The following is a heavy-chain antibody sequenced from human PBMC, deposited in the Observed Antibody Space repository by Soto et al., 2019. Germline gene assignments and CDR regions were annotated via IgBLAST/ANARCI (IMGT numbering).Heavy chain of an antibody. V-gene: IGHV4-39*01. CDR1: GGSISSSSYY. D-gene: IGHD3-3*01. J-gene: IGHJ6*02. Sequence: SETLSLTCTVSGGSISSSSYYWGWIRQPPGKGLEWIGSIYYSGSTYYNPSLKSRVTISVDTSKNQFSLKLSSVTAADTAVYYCARRRQGRFLEWYQVYYYYGMDVWGQGTTVTVSS. CDR2: IYYSGST. CDR3: ARRRQGRFLEWYQVYYYYGMDV.